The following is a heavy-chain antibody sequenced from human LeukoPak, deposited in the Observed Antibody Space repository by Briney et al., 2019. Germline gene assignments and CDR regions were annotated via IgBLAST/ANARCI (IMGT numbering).Heavy chain of an antibody. D-gene: IGHD6-13*01. CDR3: VRGGSNFDF. V-gene: IGHV3-7*04. CDR2: IHKAGSES. Sequence: GGSLRLSCAASGFTFTNYWMTWVRQVPGKGLEWVANIHKAGSESYYVDSVKGRFAISRDNAKNSLYLQLSSLRVEDTAVYYCVRGGSNFDFWGQGTLVTVSS. J-gene: IGHJ4*02. CDR1: GFTFTNYW.